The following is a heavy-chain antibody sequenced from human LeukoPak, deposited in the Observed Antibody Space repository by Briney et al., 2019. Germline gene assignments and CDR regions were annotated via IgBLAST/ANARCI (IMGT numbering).Heavy chain of an antibody. J-gene: IGHJ4*02. Sequence: SETLSLTCTVSGGSISTYYWSWVRQPPGKGLEWIGYVYYSGSTEYNPSLKSRVIISIDTSKIQFSLKLNSMTAADTAVYYCARTKREDGTAFDYWGQGTLVTVSS. CDR2: VYYSGST. D-gene: IGHD5-18*01. CDR1: GGSISTYY. CDR3: ARTKREDGTAFDY. V-gene: IGHV4-59*01.